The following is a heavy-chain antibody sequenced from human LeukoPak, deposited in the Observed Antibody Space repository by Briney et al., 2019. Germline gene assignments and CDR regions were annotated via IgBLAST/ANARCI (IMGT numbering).Heavy chain of an antibody. CDR2: INPSSGGT. V-gene: IGHV1-46*01. CDR1: GYTFTRHY. Sequence: ASVKVSCKASGYTFTRHYMNWVRQAPRQGLEWMGKINPSSGGTGYAQKFQGRVTMTRDTSTSTVYMELTSLRSEDTAVYYCAKARYYYGSGNDYWGQGTLVTVSS. CDR3: AKARYYYGSGNDY. J-gene: IGHJ4*02. D-gene: IGHD3-10*01.